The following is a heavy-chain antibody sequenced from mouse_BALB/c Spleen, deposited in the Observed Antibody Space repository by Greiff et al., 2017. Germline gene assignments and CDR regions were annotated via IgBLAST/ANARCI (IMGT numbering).Heavy chain of an antibody. CDR1: GYTFTSYV. CDR2: INPYNDGT. J-gene: IGHJ3*01. D-gene: IGHD1-1*01. CDR3: ARSHYGSSPWFAY. Sequence: VQLKESGPELVKPGASVKMSCKASGYTFTSYVMHWVKQKPGQGLEWIGYINPYNDGTKYNEKFKGKATLTSDKSSSTAYMELSSLTSEDSAVYYCARSHYGSSPWFAYWGQGTLVTVSA. V-gene: IGHV1-14*01.